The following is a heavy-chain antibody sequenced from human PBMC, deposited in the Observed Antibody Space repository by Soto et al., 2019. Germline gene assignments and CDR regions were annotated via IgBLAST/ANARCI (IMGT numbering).Heavy chain of an antibody. J-gene: IGHJ4*02. D-gene: IGHD5-12*01. V-gene: IGHV1-3*01. Sequence: GASVKVSCKASGYTFTSYPIHWVRQAPGQRLEWMGWINAGNGNTKYSQKFQGRVTITRDTSASTAYMELSSLRSEDTAVYYCARGGPLRSAYEYYFDYWGQGALVTVSS. CDR3: ARGGPLRSAYEYYFDY. CDR2: INAGNGNT. CDR1: GYTFTSYP.